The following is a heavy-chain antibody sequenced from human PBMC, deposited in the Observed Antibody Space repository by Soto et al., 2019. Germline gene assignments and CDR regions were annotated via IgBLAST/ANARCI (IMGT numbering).Heavy chain of an antibody. Sequence: SEILSLTCAVYGGSFSGYYWSWVRQSPGKGLEWIGEINHTGSPNYSPSLKSRVTISVDMSKNQFSLNLSSVTAADTAVYFCARGLQDVAVVVPGARMKKYSWFDSWGQGTLVTVSS. J-gene: IGHJ5*01. D-gene: IGHD2-21*01. CDR2: INHTGSP. V-gene: IGHV4-34*01. CDR3: ARGLQDVAVVVPGARMKKYSWFDS. CDR1: GGSFSGYY.